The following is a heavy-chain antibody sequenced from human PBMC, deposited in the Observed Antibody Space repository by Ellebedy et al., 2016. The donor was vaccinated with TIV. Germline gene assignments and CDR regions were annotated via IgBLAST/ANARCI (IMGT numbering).Heavy chain of an antibody. V-gene: IGHV3-23*01. CDR1: EFTFSSYA. CDR2: ISCSGGST. J-gene: IGHJ4*02. CDR3: AKRLAAVGGGECFDY. Sequence: PGGSLRLSCAASEFTFSSYAMSWVRQAPGKGLEWVSVISCSGGSTYYADSVKGRFTISRPNSKNKLYLQMNSLRAEDTAVYYCAKRLAAVGGGECFDYWGQGTLFTVSS. D-gene: IGHD2-8*02.